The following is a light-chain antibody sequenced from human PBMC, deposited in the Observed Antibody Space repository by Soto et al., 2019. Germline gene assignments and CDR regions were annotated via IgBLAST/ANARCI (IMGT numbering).Light chain of an antibody. CDR1: QSLNNE. Sequence: DIQRTQSPSTLSASVGDRVTITCRASQSLNNELAWYQQKPGKAPNLLMYDASTLERGVPSRFSGTGSGTEFTLTISSLQPDDFATYYCQQYHRSSITFGQGTRLEIK. J-gene: IGKJ5*01. V-gene: IGKV1-5*01. CDR2: DAS. CDR3: QQYHRSSIT.